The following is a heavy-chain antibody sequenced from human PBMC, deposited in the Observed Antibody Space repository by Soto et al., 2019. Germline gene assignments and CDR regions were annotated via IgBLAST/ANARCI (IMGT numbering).Heavy chain of an antibody. D-gene: IGHD5-12*01. CDR2: ITGRGSYT. Sequence: EVHLLESGGGLVQPGGSLRLSCSASGFTFGNYGMSWVRQAPGKGLEWVSAITGRGSYTYYADSVRGRFTISRDNSKNTLSLQMNSLSAEDTAIYYCAKDRDGYTNQVDYWDQGTLVTVSS. J-gene: IGHJ4*02. V-gene: IGHV3-23*01. CDR3: AKDRDGYTNQVDY. CDR1: GFTFGNYG.